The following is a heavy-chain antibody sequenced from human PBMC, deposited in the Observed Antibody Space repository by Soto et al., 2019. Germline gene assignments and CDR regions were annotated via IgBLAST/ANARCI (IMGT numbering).Heavy chain of an antibody. CDR3: ARWESSDWSRGI. J-gene: IGHJ4*02. V-gene: IGHV3-7*03. D-gene: IGHD6-19*01. CDR2: VNQDGTQK. CDR1: GFTFSGYW. Sequence: RGGSLRSSCAGSGFTFSGYWMTWVRQPPGKGLEWVASVNQDGTQKFYVDSVKGRFTVSRDNAQNSLFLQMISLRADETAVYYCARWESSDWSRGIWRQGT.